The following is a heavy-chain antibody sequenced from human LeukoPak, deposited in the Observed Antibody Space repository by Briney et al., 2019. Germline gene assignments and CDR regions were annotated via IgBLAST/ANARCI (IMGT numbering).Heavy chain of an antibody. CDR2: ISAYNGNT. D-gene: IGHD6-13*01. Sequence: ASVKVSCKASGYTFTSYGISWVRQAPGQGLEWMGWISAYNGNTNYAQKLQGRVTMTTDTSTSTAYMELRSLRSDDTAVYYCATTSLSLFCYSSSWYSSSYYYYGMDVWGQGTTVTVSS. CDR1: GYTFTSYG. J-gene: IGHJ6*02. CDR3: ATTSLSLFCYSSSWYSSSYYYYGMDV. V-gene: IGHV1-18*01.